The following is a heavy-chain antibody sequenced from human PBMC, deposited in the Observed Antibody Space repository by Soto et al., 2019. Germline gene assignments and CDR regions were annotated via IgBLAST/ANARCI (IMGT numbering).Heavy chain of an antibody. CDR2: TGISGRTT. D-gene: IGHD1-20*01. Sequence: GGSLRLSCVASGLTFSVSAMTWVRQAPGKGLEWVSTTGISGRTTYYGDSVKGRFTVSRDNSKNTLDLQMSSLRAEDTAVYYCATVHNASRSFNYWGRGTLVTVSS. CDR3: ATVHNASRSFNY. CDR1: GLTFSVSA. J-gene: IGHJ4*02. V-gene: IGHV3-23*01.